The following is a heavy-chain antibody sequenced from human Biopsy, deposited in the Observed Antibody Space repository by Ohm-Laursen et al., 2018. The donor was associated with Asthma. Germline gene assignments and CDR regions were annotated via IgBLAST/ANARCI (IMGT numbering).Heavy chain of an antibody. CDR1: GFTFSSYG. CDR2: ISYDGSNK. V-gene: IGHV3-30*03. Sequence: SLRLSCSASGFTFSSYGMHWVRQAPGKGLEWVAVISYDGSNKYYADSVKGRFTISRDNSKNTLYLQMNSPRAEDTAVYYCASQSSGPDFWSGYYYFDYWGQGTLVTVSS. CDR3: ASQSSGPDFWSGYYYFDY. J-gene: IGHJ4*02. D-gene: IGHD3-3*01.